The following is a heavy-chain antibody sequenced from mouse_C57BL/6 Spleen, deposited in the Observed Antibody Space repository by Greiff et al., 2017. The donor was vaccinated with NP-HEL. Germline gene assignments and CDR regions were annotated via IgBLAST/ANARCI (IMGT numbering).Heavy chain of an antibody. CDR3: ARLSGFITTVGYAMDY. CDR2: IHPNSGST. V-gene: IGHV1-64*01. J-gene: IGHJ4*01. CDR1: GYTFTSYW. D-gene: IGHD1-1*01. Sequence: VQLQQPGAELVKPGASVKLSCKASGYTFTSYWMHWVKQRPGQGLEWIGMIHPNSGSTNYNEKFKSKATLTVDKSSSTAYMQLSSLTSEDSAVYYCARLSGFITTVGYAMDYWGQGTSVTVSS.